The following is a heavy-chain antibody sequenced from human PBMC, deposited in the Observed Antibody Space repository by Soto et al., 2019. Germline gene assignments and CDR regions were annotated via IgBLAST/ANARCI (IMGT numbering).Heavy chain of an antibody. V-gene: IGHV1-3*01. CDR3: ARGQLKSPLYSSVSPPDY. Sequence: ASAEVSCKASGYTFTSYALXSAHQSHGQRLEWMGWINAGNGNTKYSQKFQGRVTITRDTSASTDYMELSSLRSEDTAVYYCARGQLKSPLYSSVSPPDYWGQGTLVTVSS. J-gene: IGHJ4*02. CDR2: INAGNGNT. CDR1: GYTFTSYA. D-gene: IGHD6-19*01.